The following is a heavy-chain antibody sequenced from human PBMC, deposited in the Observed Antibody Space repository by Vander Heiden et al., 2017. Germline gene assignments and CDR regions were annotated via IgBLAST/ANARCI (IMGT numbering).Heavy chain of an antibody. Sequence: VQLPQSEEDLVQPGGAMTLAFPVSRVNFNNYALSWGREAPGKGLEWVSTISRSGGTTYYSDSVKSRFTVSIDNSNNSLYLRMHTVSAEDTALYYCARSPLSVTGFFDSWGQGALVTVSS. V-gene: IGHV3-23*01. D-gene: IGHD6-19*01. J-gene: IGHJ4*02. CDR3: ARSPLSVTGFFDS. CDR1: RVNFNNYA. CDR2: ISRSGGTT.